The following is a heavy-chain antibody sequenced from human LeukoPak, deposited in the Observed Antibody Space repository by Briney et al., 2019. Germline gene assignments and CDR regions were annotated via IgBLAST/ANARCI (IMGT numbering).Heavy chain of an antibody. CDR1: GWSFSGYY. V-gene: IGHV4-34*01. J-gene: IGHJ5*02. CDR2: IHHSGST. CDR3: ARSRGGYGDYGSWFDP. D-gene: IGHD3-16*01. Sequence: SETLSLTCAIYGWSFSGYYWSWIRQPPGKGLDWIGEIHHSGSTNYNPSLKSRVTRSVDTSKKQFSLKLSSVTAADTAVYYCARSRGGYGDYGSWFDPWGQGILVTVSS.